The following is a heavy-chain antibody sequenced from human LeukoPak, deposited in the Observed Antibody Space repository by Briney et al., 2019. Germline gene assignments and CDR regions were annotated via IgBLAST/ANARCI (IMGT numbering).Heavy chain of an antibody. D-gene: IGHD1-1*01. CDR2: IYPGDSDT. V-gene: IGHV5-51*01. CDR3: ARHETGPYFDY. CDR1: GYSFTTYW. Sequence: GESLKIPCKGSGYSFTTYWIAWVRQMPGKGLEWMGIIYPGDSDTRYSPSFQGQVTISADRSISTAYLQWSSLKASDTAMYYCARHETGPYFDYWGQGTLVTVSS. J-gene: IGHJ4*02.